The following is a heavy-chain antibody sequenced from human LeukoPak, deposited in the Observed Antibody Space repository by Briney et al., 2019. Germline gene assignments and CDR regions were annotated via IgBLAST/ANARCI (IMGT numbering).Heavy chain of an antibody. D-gene: IGHD6-13*01. CDR1: GFTVSSNY. V-gene: IGHV3-66*01. J-gene: IGHJ4*02. Sequence: GGSLRLSCAASGFTVSSNYMSWVRQAPGKGLEWVSVIYSGGSTYYADSVKGRFTISRDNSKNTLYLQMNSLRAEDTAVYYCASDLGGNPSSSYNLAEDYWGQGTLVTVSS. CDR3: ASDLGGNPSSSYNLAEDY. CDR2: IYSGGST.